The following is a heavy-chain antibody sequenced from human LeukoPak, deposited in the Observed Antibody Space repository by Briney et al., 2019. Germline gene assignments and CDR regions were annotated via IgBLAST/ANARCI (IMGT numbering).Heavy chain of an antibody. Sequence: GGSLRLSCAASGFTSTDAWMSWVRQAPGKGLEWVARIKSKTAGGTTDYAAPVKGRFTISRDDSNNTLYLQMNSLETEDTAVYYCTSSYTSGWYGPFDYWGQGTLVTVSS. J-gene: IGHJ4*02. D-gene: IGHD6-19*01. V-gene: IGHV3-15*01. CDR3: TSSYTSGWYGPFDY. CDR2: IKSKTAGGTT. CDR1: GFTSTDAW.